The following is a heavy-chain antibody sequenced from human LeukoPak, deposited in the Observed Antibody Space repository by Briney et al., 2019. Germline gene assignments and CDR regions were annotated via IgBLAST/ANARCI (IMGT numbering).Heavy chain of an antibody. CDR1: GYTFTGYY. D-gene: IGHD5-12*01. V-gene: IGHV1-2*02. Sequence: ASVKVSCKASGYTFTGYYMHWVRQAPGQGLEWMGWINTNSGGTNYAQKFQGRVTMTRDTSISTAYMELSRLGSDDTAVYYCATGGLIVATSLDYWGQGTLVTVSS. CDR2: INTNSGGT. CDR3: ATGGLIVATSLDY. J-gene: IGHJ4*02.